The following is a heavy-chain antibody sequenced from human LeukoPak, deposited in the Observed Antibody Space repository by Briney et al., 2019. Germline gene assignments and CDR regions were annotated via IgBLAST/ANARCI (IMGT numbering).Heavy chain of an antibody. J-gene: IGHJ4*02. CDR1: GGSISSGGYY. CDR3: AFRRFGDRNYFDY. V-gene: IGHV4-39*07. Sequence: SETLSLTCTVSGGSISSGGYYWSWIRQHPGKGLEWIGEINHSGSTNYNPSLKSRVTISVDTSKNQFSLKLSSVTAADTAVYYCAFRRFGDRNYFDYWGRGTLVTVSS. CDR2: INHSGST. D-gene: IGHD3-10*01.